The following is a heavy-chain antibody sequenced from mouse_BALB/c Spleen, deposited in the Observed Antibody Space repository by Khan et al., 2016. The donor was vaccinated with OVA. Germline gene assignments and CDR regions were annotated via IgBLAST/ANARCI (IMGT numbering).Heavy chain of an antibody. Sequence: QVRLQQSGPELVKPGALVKISCKASGYTFTAYDINWVKHRTGQGLEWTGWIYPGHGTTKYHENFKCTATLNADMSYNTSSIKHSSMISETSAVYFGAREGLRGVALDYWGQGASVSVSS. V-gene: IGHV1S56*01. D-gene: IGHD2-4*01. CDR1: GYTFTAYD. CDR3: AREGLRGVALDY. J-gene: IGHJ4*01. CDR2: IYPGHGTT.